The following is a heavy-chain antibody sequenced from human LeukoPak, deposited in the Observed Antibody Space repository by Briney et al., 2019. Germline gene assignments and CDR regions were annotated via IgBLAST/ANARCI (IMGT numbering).Heavy chain of an antibody. D-gene: IGHD2-2*01. CDR3: ARERYCSSTSCSSDFDY. Sequence: GGSLRLSCEASGFTFSSYRMNWVRQGPGKGLEWVSSISSSSTYIYYADSVKGRFTISRDNVKNSLYLQMNSLRAEDTAVYYCARERYCSSTSCSSDFDYWGQGTLVTASS. CDR1: GFTFSSYR. V-gene: IGHV3-21*01. CDR2: ISSSSTYI. J-gene: IGHJ4*02.